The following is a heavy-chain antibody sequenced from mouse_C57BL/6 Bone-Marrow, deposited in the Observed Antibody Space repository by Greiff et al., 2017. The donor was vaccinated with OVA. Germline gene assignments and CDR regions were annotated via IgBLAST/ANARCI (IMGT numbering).Heavy chain of an antibody. CDR3: ARRQLPYYFDY. CDR1: GFTFSSYG. V-gene: IGHV5-6*01. CDR2: ISSGGSYT. Sequence: EVQVVESGGDLVKPGGSLKLSCAASGFTFSSYGMSWVRQTPDKRLEWVATISSGGSYTYYPDSVKGRFTISRDNAKNTLYLQMSSLKSEDTAMYYCARRQLPYYFDYWGQGTTLTVSS. D-gene: IGHD3-2*01. J-gene: IGHJ2*01.